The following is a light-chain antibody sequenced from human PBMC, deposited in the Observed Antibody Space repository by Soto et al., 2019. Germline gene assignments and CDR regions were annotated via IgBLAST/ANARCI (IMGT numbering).Light chain of an antibody. CDR2: GAS. CDR3: QQYNNWPSLT. CDR1: QSVSSNY. V-gene: IGKV3-20*01. Sequence: IVLTQSPCTLSLSQGERATLSCRASQSVSSNYLAWYQQKPGQAPRFLIYGASSRATGVPDRFSGSGSGTDFTLTISRLEPEDFAVYYCQQYNNWPSLTFGGGTKVDIK. J-gene: IGKJ4*01.